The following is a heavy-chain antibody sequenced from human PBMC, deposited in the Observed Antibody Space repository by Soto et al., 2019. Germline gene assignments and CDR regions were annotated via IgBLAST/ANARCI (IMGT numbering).Heavy chain of an antibody. D-gene: IGHD5-18*01. CDR1: GFTFSSSA. V-gene: IGHV3-23*01. CDR3: AKTIQLWLFDGMDV. CDR2: ISGSGGST. J-gene: IGHJ6*02. Sequence: VGSLRLSCAASGFTFSSSAMSWVRQAPGKGLEWVSAISGSGGSTYYADSVKGRFTISRDNSKNTLYLQMNSLRAEDTAVYYCAKTIQLWLFDGMDVWGQGTTVTVSS.